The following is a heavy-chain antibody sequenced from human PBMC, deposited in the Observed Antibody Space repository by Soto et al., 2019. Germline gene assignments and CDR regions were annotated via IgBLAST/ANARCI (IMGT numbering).Heavy chain of an antibody. CDR2: ISANNGNT. V-gene: IGHV1-18*01. Sequence: GASVKVSCKASGYTFISYGISWVRQAPGQGLEWMGWISANNGNTNYAQKLQGRVTMTTDTSTSTAYMELRSLRSDDTAVYYCARHLIFGFYGMDVWGQGTTVTVSS. J-gene: IGHJ6*02. CDR3: ARHLIFGFYGMDV. D-gene: IGHD3-3*01. CDR1: GYTFISYG.